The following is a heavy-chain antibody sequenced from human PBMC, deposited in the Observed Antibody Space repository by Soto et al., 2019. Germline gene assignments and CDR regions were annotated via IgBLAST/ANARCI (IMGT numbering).Heavy chain of an antibody. V-gene: IGHV3-15*01. D-gene: IGHD5-18*01. J-gene: IGHJ6*02. Sequence: GGYPRLSCAASGFTSSDAWMSWVRQAPGKGLEWVGRIKSNSDGATTDYAAPVKGRFTISRDDSTNMLYLQMSSLKTEDTAVYYCATVDRAMVFFSYYSHYYRMDVCGQGSTVTVS. CDR3: ATVDRAMVFFSYYSHYYRMDV. CDR2: IKSNSDGATT. CDR1: GFTSSDAW.